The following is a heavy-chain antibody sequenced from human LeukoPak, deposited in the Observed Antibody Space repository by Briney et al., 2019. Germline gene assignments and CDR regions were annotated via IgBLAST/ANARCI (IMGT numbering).Heavy chain of an antibody. Sequence: GGSLRLSCAASRFTLSTYWMSWVRQAPGKGLEWVAHIKQDGSQEYYVDSVKGRFTISGDSAKNSLYLQMNSLRAEDTAVYYCARGVPYDSWSGPHYSDYWGQGTLVTVSS. D-gene: IGHD3-3*01. CDR3: ARGVPYDSWSGPHYSDY. CDR2: IKQDGSQE. V-gene: IGHV3-7*01. CDR1: RFTLSTYW. J-gene: IGHJ4*02.